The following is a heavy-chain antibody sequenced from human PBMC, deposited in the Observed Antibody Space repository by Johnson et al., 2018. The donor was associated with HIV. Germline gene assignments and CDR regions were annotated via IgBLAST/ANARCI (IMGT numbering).Heavy chain of an antibody. Sequence: VQLVESGGGVVQPGRSLRLSCAASGFTVSSNYMSWVRQAPGKGLEWVSVIYSGGTTYYVDSVKGRFTISRDNSKNTLYLQMNSLRAEDTAVYYCAREAVPRGLQSAFGGAFDIWGQGTMVTVAA. CDR2: IYSGGTT. CDR3: AREAVPRGLQSAFGGAFDI. J-gene: IGHJ3*02. CDR1: GFTVSSNY. D-gene: IGHD3-16*01. V-gene: IGHV3-66*01.